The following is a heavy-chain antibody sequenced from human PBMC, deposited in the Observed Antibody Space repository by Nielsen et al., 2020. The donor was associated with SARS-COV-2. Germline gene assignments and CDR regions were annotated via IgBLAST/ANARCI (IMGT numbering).Heavy chain of an antibody. Sequence: GESLKISCAASGFTFSSYAMHWVRQAPGKGLEWVAVISYDGSNKYYADSVKGRFTISRDNSKNTLYLQMNSLRAEDTAVYYCAKEYSGYDFIDYWGQGTLVTVSS. CDR3: AKEYSGYDFIDY. V-gene: IGHV3-30-3*01. CDR1: GFTFSSYA. J-gene: IGHJ4*02. CDR2: ISYDGSNK. D-gene: IGHD5-12*01.